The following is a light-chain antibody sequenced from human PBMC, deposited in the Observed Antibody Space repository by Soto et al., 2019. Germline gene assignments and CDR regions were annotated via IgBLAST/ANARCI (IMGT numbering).Light chain of an antibody. CDR1: QSISSY. CDR2: AAS. J-gene: IGKJ1*01. CDR3: QQSYSTPPWT. V-gene: IGKV1-39*01. Sequence: DIQMTPSPSSLSASVVGRVTIPCRASQSISSYLNWYQQKPGKAPKLLIYAASSLQSGVPSRFSGSGSGTDFTLTISSLQPEDFATYYCQQSYSTPPWTFGQGTKVDIK.